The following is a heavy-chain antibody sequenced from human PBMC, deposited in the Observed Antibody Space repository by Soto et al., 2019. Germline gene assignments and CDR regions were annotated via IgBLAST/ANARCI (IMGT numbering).Heavy chain of an antibody. Sequence: SETLSLTCTVSGGSISSSSYYWGWIRQPPGKGLEWIGSIYYSGSTYYNPSLKSRVTISVDTSTNQFSLKLSSVTAADTAVYYCARVDTAMVYYYYGMDVWGQGTTVTVSS. J-gene: IGHJ6*02. V-gene: IGHV4-39*07. CDR1: GGSISSSSYY. CDR2: IYYSGST. CDR3: ARVDTAMVYYYYGMDV. D-gene: IGHD5-18*01.